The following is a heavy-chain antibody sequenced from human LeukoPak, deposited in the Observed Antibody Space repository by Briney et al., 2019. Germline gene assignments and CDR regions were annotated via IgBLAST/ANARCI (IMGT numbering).Heavy chain of an antibody. V-gene: IGHV4-34*01. D-gene: IGHD3-22*01. CDR1: GGSFSGYY. J-gene: IGHJ6*03. CDR3: ARGTRYYYDSSGYYYRRFDYYYYYMDV. CDR2: INHSGST. Sequence: SETLSLTCAVYGGSFSGYYWSWIRQPPGKGLEWIGEINHSGSTNYNPSLKSRVTISVDTSKNQFSLKLSSVTGADTAVYYCARGTRYYYDSSGYYYRRFDYYYYYMDVWGKGTTVTISS.